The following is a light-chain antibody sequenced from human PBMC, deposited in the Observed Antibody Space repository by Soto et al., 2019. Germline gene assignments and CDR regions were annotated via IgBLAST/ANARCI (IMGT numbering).Light chain of an antibody. V-gene: IGKV1-5*03. Sequence: DIQMTQSPSTLAASVGDRVNITCRASQSISSWLAWYQQKPGKAPQLLIYKASSLESGVPSRFSGRGSGTESPLISSMQQPDYSANYYCQQYHNSYTFGQGTKLEIK. J-gene: IGKJ2*01. CDR3: QQYHNSYT. CDR1: QSISSW. CDR2: KAS.